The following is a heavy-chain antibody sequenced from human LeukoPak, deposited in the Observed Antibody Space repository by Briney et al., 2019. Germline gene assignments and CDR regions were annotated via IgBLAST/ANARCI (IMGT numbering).Heavy chain of an antibody. D-gene: IGHD5-12*01. Sequence: GGSLRLSCAASGFTFDDYAMHWVRQAPGKGLEWVSGISWNSGSIGYADSVKGRFTISRDNAKNSLYLQMNSLGAEDMALYYCAKGVATITSLNWYFDLWGRGTLVTVPS. J-gene: IGHJ2*01. V-gene: IGHV3-9*03. CDR2: ISWNSGSI. CDR3: AKGVATITSLNWYFDL. CDR1: GFTFDDYA.